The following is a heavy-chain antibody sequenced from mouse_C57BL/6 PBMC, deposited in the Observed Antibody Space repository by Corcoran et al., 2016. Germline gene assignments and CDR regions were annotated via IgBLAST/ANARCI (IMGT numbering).Heavy chain of an antibody. D-gene: IGHD1-1*01. CDR2: IDPETGGT. CDR3: TRGDTTDY. J-gene: IGHJ2*01. Sequence: QVQLQQSGAELVRPGASVTLSCKASGYTFTDYEMHWVKQTPVHGLEWIGAIDPETGGTAYNQKFKGKVILTADKSSSTAYMELRSLTSEDSAVYYCTRGDTTDYWGQGTTLTVSS. V-gene: IGHV1-15*01. CDR1: GYTFTDYE.